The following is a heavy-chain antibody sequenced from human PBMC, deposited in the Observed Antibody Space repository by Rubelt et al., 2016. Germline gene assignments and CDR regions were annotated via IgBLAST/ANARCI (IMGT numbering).Heavy chain of an antibody. D-gene: IGHD3-22*01. CDR3: VKDRYYYGVAAADH. J-gene: IGHJ4*02. CDR2: INTDGST. V-gene: IGHV3-74*01. Sequence: GKGLVWVSRINTDGSTSYADSVKGRFTISRDNSKNMLYLQMSSLTTEDTAVYYCVKDRYYYGVAAADHWGQGTLVTVSP.